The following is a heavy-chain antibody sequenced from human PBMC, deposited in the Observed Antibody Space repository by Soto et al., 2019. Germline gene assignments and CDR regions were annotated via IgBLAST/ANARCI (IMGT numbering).Heavy chain of an antibody. V-gene: IGHV1-69*19. D-gene: IGHD3-10*01. CDR1: GGTFNTYA. J-gene: IGHJ4*02. CDR2: ISPMFGAA. CDR3: AREVQVHTPAFVY. Sequence: QVQLVQSGAEMKKPGSSVKVSCQSSGGTFNTYAMNWVRQAPGQGPEWMGDISPMFGAANYAPKFQGRVTITADESKGTSYMQLSSLTSEDTALYFCAREVQVHTPAFVYWGQGTVVTVSS.